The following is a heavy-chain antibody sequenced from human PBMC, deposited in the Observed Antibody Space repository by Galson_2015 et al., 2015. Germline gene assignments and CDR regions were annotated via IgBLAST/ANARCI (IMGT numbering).Heavy chain of an antibody. D-gene: IGHD6-19*01. CDR3: ARDLLSSGFHYYYYMDV. V-gene: IGHV3-30-3*01. CDR2: SYDVRHK. J-gene: IGHJ6*03. Sequence: SYDVRHKYYVDSVKGRFTISRDNSKNTLYLQMNSLRAEDTAVYYCARDLLSSGFHYYYYMDVWGKGTTVTVSS.